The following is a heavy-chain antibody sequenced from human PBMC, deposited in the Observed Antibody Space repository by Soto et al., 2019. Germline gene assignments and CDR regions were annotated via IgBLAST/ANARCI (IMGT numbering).Heavy chain of an antibody. CDR3: ARAAGVVVVATNWFDP. CDR1: GGSISSSSYY. V-gene: IGHV4-39*01. D-gene: IGHD2-15*01. CDR2: IYYSGST. J-gene: IGHJ5*02. Sequence: PSETLSLTCTVSGGSISSSSYYWGWIRQPPGKGLEWIGSIYYSGSTYYNPSLKSRVTISVDTSKNQFSLKLSSVTAADTAVYYCARAAGVVVVATNWFDPWGQGTLVTVSS.